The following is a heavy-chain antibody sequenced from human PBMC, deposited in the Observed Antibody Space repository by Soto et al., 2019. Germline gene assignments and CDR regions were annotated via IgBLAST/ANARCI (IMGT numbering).Heavy chain of an antibody. V-gene: IGHV4-39*01. Sequence: ASETLSLTCTASGGSISNSSYYWGWIRQPPGKGLEFIGSIYYRGSTYYNPSLKSRVTISVDTSKNQFSLRLSSVTAADTAVYYCARVNWGNWFDPWGQGALVTVSS. CDR1: GGSISNSSYY. CDR2: IYYRGST. D-gene: IGHD7-27*01. J-gene: IGHJ5*02. CDR3: ARVNWGNWFDP.